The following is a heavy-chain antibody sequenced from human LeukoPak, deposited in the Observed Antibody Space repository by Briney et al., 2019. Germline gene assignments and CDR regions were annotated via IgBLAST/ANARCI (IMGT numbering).Heavy chain of an antibody. V-gene: IGHV4-34*01. D-gene: IGHD2-15*01. CDR1: GGSFSGYY. CDR3: ARDSTYCSGGSCYSKRVDP. Sequence: SETLSLTCAVYGGSFSGYYWSWIRQPPGKGLEWIGEINHSGSTNYNPSLRSRVTISVDTSKNQFSLNLTSVTAADTAVYYCARDSTYCSGGSCYSKRVDPWGQGTLVTVSP. J-gene: IGHJ5*02. CDR2: INHSGST.